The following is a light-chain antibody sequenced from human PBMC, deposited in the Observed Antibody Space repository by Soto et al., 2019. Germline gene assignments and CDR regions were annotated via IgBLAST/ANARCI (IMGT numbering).Light chain of an antibody. CDR2: GSS. Sequence: EIVMTQSPATVSVSPGDRATLSCRASRTVHSNVAWYQHKPGQAPRLLIYGSSFRATGVPARFSGSGFGTDFTLTISSLQSEDFVVYYCQQYNNWPRTFXQGTKVDIK. CDR1: RTVHSN. J-gene: IGKJ1*01. V-gene: IGKV3-15*01. CDR3: QQYNNWPRT.